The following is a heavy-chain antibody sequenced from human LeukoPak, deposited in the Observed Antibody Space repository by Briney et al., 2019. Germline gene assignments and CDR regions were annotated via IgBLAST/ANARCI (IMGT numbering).Heavy chain of an antibody. Sequence: TGGSLRLSCAASGFTFSSYGMHWVRRAPGKGLEWVAVISYDGSNKYYADSVKGRFTISRDNSKNTLYLQMNSLRAEDTAVYYCAKDEDFDYWDQGTLVTVSS. D-gene: IGHD2-15*01. J-gene: IGHJ4*02. CDR3: AKDEDFDY. CDR1: GFTFSSYG. V-gene: IGHV3-30*18. CDR2: ISYDGSNK.